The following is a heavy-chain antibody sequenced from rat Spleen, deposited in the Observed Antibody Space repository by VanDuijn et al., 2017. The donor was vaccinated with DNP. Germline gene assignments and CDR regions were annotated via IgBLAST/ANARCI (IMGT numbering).Heavy chain of an antibody. Sequence: EVQLVETGGGLVQPGRSLKLSCAASGFTFSDYAMAWVRQAPKKGLEWVATIIYDGRSTYYRDSVKGRFTISRDNAKSTLYLQMDSLRSEDTATYYCARHQMPYYPGPTDYFDYWGQGVMVTVSS. CDR2: IIYDGRST. D-gene: IGHD1-4*01. CDR1: GFTFSDYA. V-gene: IGHV5-17*01. J-gene: IGHJ2*01. CDR3: ARHQMPYYPGPTDYFDY.